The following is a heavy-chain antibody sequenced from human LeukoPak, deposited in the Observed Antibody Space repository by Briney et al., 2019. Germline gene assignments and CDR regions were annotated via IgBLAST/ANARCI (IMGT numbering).Heavy chain of an antibody. CDR1: GRSLRADF. Sequence: PSETLSLTCAVYGRSLRADFWSWIRQPPGKGLEWIGDIHPGGSTKYNPSLESRVTISVDTSKNQFSLRLTSVTAADKAVYYCARAPDRIRFDPWGQGALVTVSS. J-gene: IGHJ5*02. D-gene: IGHD1-14*01. V-gene: IGHV4-34*01. CDR2: IHPGGST. CDR3: ARAPDRIRFDP.